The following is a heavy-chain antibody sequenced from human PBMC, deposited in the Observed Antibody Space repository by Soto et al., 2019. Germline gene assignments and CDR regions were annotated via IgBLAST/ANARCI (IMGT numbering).Heavy chain of an antibody. V-gene: IGHV3-66*01. CDR3: ARGSFKYYDSMRSPVAGLFDI. CDR2: IYSGGST. Sequence: EVQLVESGGGLVQPGGSLRLSCAASGFTVSSNYMSWVRQAPGKGLEWVSVIYSGGSTYYADSVKGRFTISRDNSKNTLYLQMNSLRAEDTAVYYCARGSFKYYDSMRSPVAGLFDIWGQGTMVTVSS. CDR1: GFTVSSNY. D-gene: IGHD3-22*01. J-gene: IGHJ3*02.